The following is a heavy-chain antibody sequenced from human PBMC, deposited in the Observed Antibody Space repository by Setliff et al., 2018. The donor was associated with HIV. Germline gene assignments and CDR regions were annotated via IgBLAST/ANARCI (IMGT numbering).Heavy chain of an antibody. D-gene: IGHD3-10*02. Sequence: SETLSLTCSVSGGSIRSNYWSWIRQPPGKGLEWIGYIYTSGSTNYNPSLKSRVTISVDTSKNQFSLKLSSVTAADTAVYYCARGHMLITYYYYYYMDVWGKGTTVTVSS. J-gene: IGHJ6*03. CDR2: IYTSGST. V-gene: IGHV4-59*01. CDR3: ARGHMLITYYYYYYMDV. CDR1: GGSIRSNY.